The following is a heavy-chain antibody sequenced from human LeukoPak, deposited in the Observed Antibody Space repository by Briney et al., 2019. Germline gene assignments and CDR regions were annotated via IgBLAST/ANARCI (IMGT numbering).Heavy chain of an antibody. J-gene: IGHJ5*02. Sequence: GASVKVSCKASGYTFTSYDINWVRQATGQGLEWMGWMNPNSGNTGYAQKLQGRVTMTTDTSTSTAYMELRSLRSDDTAVYYCARFYYGSGSPNWFDPWGQGTLVTVSS. V-gene: IGHV1-8*02. CDR2: MNPNSGNT. D-gene: IGHD3-10*01. CDR3: ARFYYGSGSPNWFDP. CDR1: GYTFTSYD.